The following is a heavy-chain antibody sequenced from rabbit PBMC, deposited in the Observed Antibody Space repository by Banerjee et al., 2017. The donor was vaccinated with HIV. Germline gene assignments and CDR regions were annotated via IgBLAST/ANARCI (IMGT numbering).Heavy chain of an antibody. CDR2: IYNGDGST. Sequence: QSLEESGGDLVKPGASLTLTCTASGLDFSSSYWICWVRQAPGKGLEWIGCIYNGDGSTYYASWAKGRFTISRASSTTVTLQMISLTAADTATYFCARDLAGVIGWNFGLWGPGTLVTVS. V-gene: IGHV1S40*01. J-gene: IGHJ6*01. CDR1: GLDFSSSYW. CDR3: ARDLAGVIGWNFGL. D-gene: IGHD4-1*01.